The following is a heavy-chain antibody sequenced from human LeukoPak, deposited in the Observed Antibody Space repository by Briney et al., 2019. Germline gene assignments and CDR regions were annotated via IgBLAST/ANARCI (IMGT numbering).Heavy chain of an antibody. Sequence: PGRSLRLFCAASGFTFDDYAMHWVRQAPGKGLEWVSGISWNSGSIGYADSVKGRFTISRDNAKNSLYLQMNSLRAEDTALYYCAKDSGGLTIFGVVRGGYFDYWGQGTLVTVSS. CDR3: AKDSGGLTIFGVVRGGYFDY. J-gene: IGHJ4*02. CDR2: ISWNSGSI. CDR1: GFTFDDYA. D-gene: IGHD3-3*01. V-gene: IGHV3-9*01.